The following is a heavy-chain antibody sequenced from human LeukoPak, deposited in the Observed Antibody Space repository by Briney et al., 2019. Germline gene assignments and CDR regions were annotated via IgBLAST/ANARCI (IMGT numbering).Heavy chain of an antibody. V-gene: IGHV1-2*06. CDR1: GYTFTGYC. Sequence: GASVKVSCKTSGYTFTGYCLHWVRQAPGQGLEWMGRINPNSGDANSVQKFQGRVTMTRDTSINTAYMELSRLRSDDTAVYYCARVQYYDSSGYARAFDIWGQGTMVTVSS. CDR3: ARVQYYDSSGYARAFDI. CDR2: INPNSGDA. J-gene: IGHJ3*02. D-gene: IGHD3-22*01.